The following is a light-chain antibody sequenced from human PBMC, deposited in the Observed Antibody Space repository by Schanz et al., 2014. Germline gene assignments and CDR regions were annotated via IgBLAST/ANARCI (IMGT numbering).Light chain of an antibody. CDR3: QQYNKWPPWT. V-gene: IGKV3D-15*01. CDR2: GAS. Sequence: EIVLTQSPGALSLSPGDRATLSCRASQSVSSNLAWYQQKPGQAPRLLIYGASTRATDIPDRFSGSGSGTDFTLTISRLEPEDFAIYFCQQYNKWPPWTFGQGTKVEIK. CDR1: QSVSSN. J-gene: IGKJ1*01.